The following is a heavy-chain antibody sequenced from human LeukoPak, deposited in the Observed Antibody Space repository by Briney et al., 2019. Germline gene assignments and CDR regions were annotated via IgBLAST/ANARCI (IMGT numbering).Heavy chain of an antibody. Sequence: GWSLRLSCAASGFTVSSNFMSWVRQAPGKGLEWVSVIHVGGSTYYADSVKGRFTISRDNPKNTLYLQMNSLRAEDTAVYYCAKDRRANYYDSSGYYDYWGPGTLVTVSS. D-gene: IGHD3-22*01. J-gene: IGHJ4*02. V-gene: IGHV3-53*01. CDR2: IHVGGST. CDR1: GFTVSSNF. CDR3: AKDRRANYYDSSGYYDY.